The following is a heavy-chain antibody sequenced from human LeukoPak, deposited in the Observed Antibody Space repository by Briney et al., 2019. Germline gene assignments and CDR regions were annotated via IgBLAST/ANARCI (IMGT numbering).Heavy chain of an antibody. CDR3: ASSRLLGVDP. J-gene: IGHJ5*02. Sequence: PSETLSLTCAVYGGSFSGYYWSWIRQPPGKGLEWIGEINHSGSTNYNPSLKSRVTISVDTSKNQFSLKLSSVTAADTAVYYCASSRLLGVDPWGQGTLVTVSS. CDR1: GGSFSGYY. D-gene: IGHD2-21*01. CDR2: INHSGST. V-gene: IGHV4-34*01.